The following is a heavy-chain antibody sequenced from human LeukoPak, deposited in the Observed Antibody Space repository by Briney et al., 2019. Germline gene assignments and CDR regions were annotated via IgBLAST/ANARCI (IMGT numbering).Heavy chain of an antibody. CDR1: GGSISSPSYY. Sequence: SRTLSLTCTVSGGSISSPSYYWGWIRQPPGKGLEWIGSIYYTGSTYYNPSLKSRVTISVDTSQNQFSLKLSSVTAADTAVYYCATPGSGWLDYWGQGTLVTFSS. D-gene: IGHD6-19*01. J-gene: IGHJ4*02. V-gene: IGHV4-39*01. CDR3: ATPGSGWLDY. CDR2: IYYTGST.